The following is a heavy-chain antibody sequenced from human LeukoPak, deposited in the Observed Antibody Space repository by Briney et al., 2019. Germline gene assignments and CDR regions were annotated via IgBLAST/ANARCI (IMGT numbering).Heavy chain of an antibody. Sequence: PGRSLRLSCAASGFTFSSYAMHWVRQAPGKGLEWVSSISSSSSYIYYADSVKGRFTISRDNAKNSLYLQMNSLRAEDTAVYYCARDPAYGGNSWPFDYWGQGTLVTVSS. V-gene: IGHV3-21*01. D-gene: IGHD4-23*01. CDR1: GFTFSSYA. CDR2: ISSSSSYI. CDR3: ARDPAYGGNSWPFDY. J-gene: IGHJ4*02.